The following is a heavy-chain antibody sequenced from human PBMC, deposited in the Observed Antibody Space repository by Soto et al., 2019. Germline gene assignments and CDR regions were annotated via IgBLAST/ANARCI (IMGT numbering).Heavy chain of an antibody. D-gene: IGHD3-22*01. CDR3: ARDPPDTSGPVDY. CDR2: ISSSSSYI. J-gene: IGHJ4*01. CDR1: GFTFSSYS. V-gene: IGHV3-21*01. Sequence: PGGSLRLSCAASGFTFSSYSMNWVRQAPGKGLEWVSSISSSSSYIYYADSVKGRFTISRDNAKNSLYLQMNSLRAEDTAVYYCARDPPDTSGPVDYWGHGTLVTFSS.